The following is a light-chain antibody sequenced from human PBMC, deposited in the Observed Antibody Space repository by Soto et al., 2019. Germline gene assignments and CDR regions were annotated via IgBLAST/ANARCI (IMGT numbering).Light chain of an antibody. J-gene: IGLJ2*01. V-gene: IGLV3-21*02. CDR2: DDT. CDR3: QVWDFISEHVV. CDR1: NIGRKR. Sequence: SYELTQPPSVSVAPGQTASITCGGNNIGRKRVHWYQQKPRQAPVMVVYDDTDRPSGIPERFSGSNSGNTATLTISRVEAGDEADYYCQVWDFISEHVVFGAGTKLTVL.